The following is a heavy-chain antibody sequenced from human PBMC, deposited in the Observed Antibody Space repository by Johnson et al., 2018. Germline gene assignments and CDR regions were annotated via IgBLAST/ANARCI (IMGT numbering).Heavy chain of an antibody. D-gene: IGHD1-26*01. V-gene: IGHV3-30*04. Sequence: QVQLVESGGGVVQPGRSLRLSCAASGFTFNTYAMHWVRQAPGKGLEWVAVISYDGREKYYADSVKGRVTISGDNSKNTLALEMNRLRAEDTAGYYCARDGGTYVVGAFRAVDIWGRGTMVTGSS. CDR2: ISYDGREK. CDR1: GFTFNTYA. CDR3: ARDGGTYVVGAFRAVDI. J-gene: IGHJ3*02.